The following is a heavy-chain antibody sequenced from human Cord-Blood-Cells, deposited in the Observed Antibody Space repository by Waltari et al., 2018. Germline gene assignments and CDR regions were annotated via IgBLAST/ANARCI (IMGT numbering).Heavy chain of an antibody. CDR1: GFTFSSYG. D-gene: IGHD1-7*01. Sequence: QVQLVESGGGVVQPGRSLRLSCAASGFTFSSYGMHWVRQAPCKGREWGAVIWYDGSNKYYADSVKGRFTISRDNSKNTLYLQMNSLRAEDTAVYYCAREGELRTFDYWGQGTLVTVSS. J-gene: IGHJ4*02. V-gene: IGHV3-33*01. CDR2: IWYDGSNK. CDR3: AREGELRTFDY.